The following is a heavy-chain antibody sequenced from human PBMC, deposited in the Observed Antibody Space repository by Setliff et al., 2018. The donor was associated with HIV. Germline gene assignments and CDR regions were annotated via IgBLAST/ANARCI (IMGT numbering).Heavy chain of an antibody. J-gene: IGHJ3*02. CDR3: ARRADSYGRTDAFDI. Sequence: PGESLKISCKGSGYSFTSYWIGWVRQMPGKGLEWLGIIYPGDSDTRYSPSFQGQVTISADKSISTAYLQWSSLKASDTAMYYCARRADSYGRTDAFDIWGQGTMVTVSS. CDR1: GYSFTSYW. CDR2: IYPGDSDT. V-gene: IGHV5-51*01. D-gene: IGHD5-18*01.